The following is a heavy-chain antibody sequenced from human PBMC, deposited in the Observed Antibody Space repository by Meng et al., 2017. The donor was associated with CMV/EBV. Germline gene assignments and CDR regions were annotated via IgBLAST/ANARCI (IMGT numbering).Heavy chain of an antibody. CDR3: ARDLSPYYYNSSGYYPEGAFDY. J-gene: IGHJ4*02. Sequence: QVQLVQSGAEVKKPGASVKVSCKASGYTFTSYYMHWVRQAPGQGLEWMGIINPSGGSTSYAQKFQGRVTMTRDTSTSTVYMEPSSLRSEDTAVYYCARDLSPYYYNSSGYYPEGAFDYWGQGTLVTVSS. CDR1: GYTFTSYY. V-gene: IGHV1-46*01. CDR2: INPSGGST. D-gene: IGHD3-22*01.